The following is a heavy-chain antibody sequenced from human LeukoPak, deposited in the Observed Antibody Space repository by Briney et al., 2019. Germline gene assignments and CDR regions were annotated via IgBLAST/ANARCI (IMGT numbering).Heavy chain of an antibody. CDR1: GGSISSSSYY. J-gene: IGHJ3*02. CDR2: IYYSGST. D-gene: IGHD3-22*01. Sequence: PSETLSLTCTVSGGSISSSSYYWGWIRQPPGKGLEWIGSIYYSGSTYYNPSLKSRVTISVDTSKNQFSLKLGSVTAADTAVYYCARESITMIGAFDIWGQGTMVTVSS. CDR3: ARESITMIGAFDI. V-gene: IGHV4-39*02.